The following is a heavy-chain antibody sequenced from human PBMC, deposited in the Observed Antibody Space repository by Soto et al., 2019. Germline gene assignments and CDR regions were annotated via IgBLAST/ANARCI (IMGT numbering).Heavy chain of an antibody. CDR2: IIPIFGTA. Sequence: ASVKVSCKASGGTFSSYAISWVRQAPGQGLKWMGGIIPIFGTANYAQKFQGRVTITADESTSTAYMELSSLRSEDTAVYYCARDVPIMITFGGVIVRDSYYYGMDVWGQGTTVTVSS. CDR1: GGTFSSYA. J-gene: IGHJ6*02. D-gene: IGHD3-16*02. CDR3: ARDVPIMITFGGVIVRDSYYYGMDV. V-gene: IGHV1-69*13.